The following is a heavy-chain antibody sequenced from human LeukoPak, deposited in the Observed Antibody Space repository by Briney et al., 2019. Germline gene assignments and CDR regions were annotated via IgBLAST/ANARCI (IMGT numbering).Heavy chain of an antibody. V-gene: IGHV3-21*01. CDR3: ARSLGTGQDRE. Sequence: PGGSLRLSCAASGFTFSNFAMNWVRQAPGKGLEWVSSISSSSSYIYYADSVKGRFTISRDNAKNSLYLQMNSLRAEDTAVYYCARSLGTGQDREWGQGTLVTVSS. CDR2: ISSSSSYI. CDR1: GFTFSNFA. D-gene: IGHD1-14*01. J-gene: IGHJ4*02.